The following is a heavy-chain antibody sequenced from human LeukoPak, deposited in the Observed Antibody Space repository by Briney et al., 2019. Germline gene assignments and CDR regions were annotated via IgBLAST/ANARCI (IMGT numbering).Heavy chain of an antibody. V-gene: IGHV3-21*01. J-gene: IGHJ4*02. CDR2: IGSSSSYI. Sequence: GGSLRLSCAASGFTFSSYSMNWVRQAPGKGLEWVSSIGSSSSYIYYADSVKGRFTISRDNAKNSLYLQMNSLRAEDTAVYYCARGLYSGYRLPPAFDYWGQGTLVTVSS. CDR3: ARGLYSGYRLPPAFDY. CDR1: GFTFSSYS. D-gene: IGHD5-12*01.